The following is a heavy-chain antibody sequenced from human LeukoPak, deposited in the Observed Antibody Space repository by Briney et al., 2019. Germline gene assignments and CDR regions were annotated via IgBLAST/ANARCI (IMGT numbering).Heavy chain of an antibody. CDR3: AKDNPIYVKVSNFDY. D-gene: IGHD3-10*02. CDR1: GFTLSSYA. J-gene: IGHJ4*02. V-gene: IGHV3-23*01. CDR2: ISGSGGST. Sequence: PGGSLRLSCVASGFTLSSYAMSWVRQAPGKGLEWVSAISGSGGSTYYADSVKGRFTISRDNSKNTLYLQMNSLRAEDTAVYYCAKDNPIYVKVSNFDYWGQGTLVTVSS.